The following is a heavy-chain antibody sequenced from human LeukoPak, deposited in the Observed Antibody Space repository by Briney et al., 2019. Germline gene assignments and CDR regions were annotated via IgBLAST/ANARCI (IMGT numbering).Heavy chain of an antibody. D-gene: IGHD1-14*01. Sequence: GGSLRLSCAASGFTFSSSWMTWVRQAPRRGLELVATIKEDGNENYHVDSVKGRFTISRDNARNSLYLQMSSLRGEDTAMYYCAKTVGVNFFDYWGQGTLVTVSS. V-gene: IGHV3-7*05. J-gene: IGHJ4*02. CDR3: AKTVGVNFFDY. CDR1: GFTFSSSW. CDR2: IKEDGNEN.